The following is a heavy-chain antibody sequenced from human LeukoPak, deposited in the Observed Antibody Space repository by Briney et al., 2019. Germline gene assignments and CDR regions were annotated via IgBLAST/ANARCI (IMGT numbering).Heavy chain of an antibody. J-gene: IGHJ3*02. D-gene: IGHD3-10*01. Sequence: SETLSLTCTVSGGSISSYYWSWIRQPPGKGLEWIGYIYYSGSTNYNPSLKSRVTISVDTSKNQSSLKLSSVTAADTAVYYCARSTRLTMVRGVIRAFDIWGQGTMVTVSS. CDR3: ARSTRLTMVRGVIRAFDI. CDR2: IYYSGST. V-gene: IGHV4-59*12. CDR1: GGSISSYY.